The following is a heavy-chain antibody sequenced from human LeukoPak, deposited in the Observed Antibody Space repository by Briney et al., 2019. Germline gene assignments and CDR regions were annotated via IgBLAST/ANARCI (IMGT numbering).Heavy chain of an antibody. CDR3: ARDYDSSGYQSDYFDY. Sequence: GGSLRLSCAASGFTFSSYSMNWVRQAPGKGLEWVSYISSSSGTIYYADSVKGRFTISRDNAKDSLFLQMNSLRDEDTAVYYCARDYDSSGYQSDYFDYWGREPWSPSPQ. J-gene: IGHJ4*02. D-gene: IGHD3-22*01. V-gene: IGHV3-48*02. CDR1: GFTFSSYS. CDR2: ISSSSGTI.